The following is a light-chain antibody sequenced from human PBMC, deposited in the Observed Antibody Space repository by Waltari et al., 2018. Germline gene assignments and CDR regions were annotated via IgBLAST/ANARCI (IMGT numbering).Light chain of an antibody. Sequence: QSALTQSRSVSGSPGQSVTISCTGTSSDVGGYDYVSWYQPHPGKAPKLMIFDVTKRPSGVPDRFSGSKSGNTASLTISGLQAEDEADYFCCSYAGSYTLLFGGGTKLTVL. CDR1: SSDVGGYDY. J-gene: IGLJ2*01. CDR3: CSYAGSYTLL. V-gene: IGLV2-11*01. CDR2: DVT.